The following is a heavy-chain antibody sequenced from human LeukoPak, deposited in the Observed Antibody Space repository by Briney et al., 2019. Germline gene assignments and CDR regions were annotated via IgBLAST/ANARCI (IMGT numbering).Heavy chain of an antibody. V-gene: IGHV3-23*01. Sequence: GGSLRLSCAASGFSFSNYAMSWVRQAPGKGLEWVSVIGGSGGWIHYTDSVKGRFTISRDNSNSILYLQMNSLRAEDTAVYFCAKGPTGYSSKWGQGTLVAVSS. CDR1: GFSFSNYA. J-gene: IGHJ4*02. CDR3: AKGPTGYSSK. D-gene: IGHD6-19*01. CDR2: IGGSGGWI.